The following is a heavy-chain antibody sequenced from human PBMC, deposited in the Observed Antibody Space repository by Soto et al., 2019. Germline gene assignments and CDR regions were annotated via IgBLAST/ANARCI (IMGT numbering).Heavy chain of an antibody. CDR3: ASYYGSGYYYGY. J-gene: IGHJ4*02. CDR2: IYSGGNT. Sequence: ESGGGLIQPGGSLRLSCAASGFSVSLNYVTWVRQAPGTGLEWVSVIYSGGNTYYSDSVKGRFTISRDFSENTVYLQMNSLRAEDTAVYYCASYYGSGYYYGYCGQGTLVTVSS. D-gene: IGHD3-22*01. CDR1: GFSVSLNY. V-gene: IGHV3-53*01.